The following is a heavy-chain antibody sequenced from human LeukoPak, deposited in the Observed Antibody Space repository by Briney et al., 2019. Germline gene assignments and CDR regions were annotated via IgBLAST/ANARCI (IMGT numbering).Heavy chain of an antibody. CDR1: GFPFNSYA. D-gene: IGHD1-26*01. J-gene: IGHJ4*02. CDR3: AREGLSYYVDY. Sequence: GGSLRLSCAACGFPFNSYAMLWVPQAPGKALEYFTSISSSGRSTYYANSVKSRFTITKDNAKNSLYMQMNSLRADDTAVYYCAREGLSYYVDYWGQGILVTVSS. V-gene: IGHV3-64*01. CDR2: ISSSGRST.